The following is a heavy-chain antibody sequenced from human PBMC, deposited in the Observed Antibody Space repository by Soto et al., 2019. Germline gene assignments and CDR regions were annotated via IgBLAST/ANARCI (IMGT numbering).Heavy chain of an antibody. CDR1: GFTVSSYW. V-gene: IGHV3-7*03. J-gene: IGHJ4*02. Sequence: GGSLRLSCAASGFTVSSYWMSWVRQAPGKGLEWVANIKQDGSEKYDVDSVKGRFTISRDNAKNSLYLQMNSLRAEDTAVYYCARDELAAAGTRIDYWGQGTLVTVSS. CDR3: ARDELAAAGTRIDY. D-gene: IGHD6-13*01. CDR2: IKQDGSEK.